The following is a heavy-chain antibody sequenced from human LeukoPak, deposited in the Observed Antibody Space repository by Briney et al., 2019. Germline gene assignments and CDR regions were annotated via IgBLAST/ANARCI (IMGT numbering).Heavy chain of an antibody. Sequence: SGTLSLTCTVSGGSISSSSYYWGWIRQPPGKGLEWIGSIYYSGSTYYNPSLKSRVTISVDTSKNQFSLKLSSVTAADTAVYYCRSNYDSSGYYDYWGQGTLVTVSS. D-gene: IGHD3-22*01. J-gene: IGHJ4*02. CDR1: GGSISSSSYY. CDR3: RSNYDSSGYYDY. V-gene: IGHV4-39*07. CDR2: IYYSGST.